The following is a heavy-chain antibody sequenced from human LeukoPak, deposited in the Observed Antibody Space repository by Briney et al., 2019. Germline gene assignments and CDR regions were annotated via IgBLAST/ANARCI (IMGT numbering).Heavy chain of an antibody. J-gene: IGHJ4*02. CDR1: GFTFSSYS. CDR2: ISSSSSYI. Sequence: PGGSLRLSCAASGFTFSSYSMNWARQAPGKGLEWVSSISSSSSYIYYADSVKGRFTISRDNAKNSLYLQMNSLRAEDTAVYYCARTSRYCSGGSCYSPLGYWGQGTLVTVSS. V-gene: IGHV3-21*01. CDR3: ARTSRYCSGGSCYSPLGY. D-gene: IGHD2-15*01.